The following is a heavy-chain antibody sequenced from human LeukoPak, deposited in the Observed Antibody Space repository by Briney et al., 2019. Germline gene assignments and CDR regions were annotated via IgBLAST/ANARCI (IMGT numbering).Heavy chain of an antibody. D-gene: IGHD3-16*01. V-gene: IGHV3-48*01. J-gene: IGHJ4*02. CDR3: ATQLRLGEFLGY. CDR1: GFTFSSYS. CDR2: ISSSSSTI. Sequence: GGSLRLSCAASGFTFSSYSMNWVRQAPGKGLEWVSYISSSSSTIYYADSVKGRFTISRDNSKNTLYLQMNSLRAEDTAVYYCATQLRLGEFLGYWGQGTLVTVSS.